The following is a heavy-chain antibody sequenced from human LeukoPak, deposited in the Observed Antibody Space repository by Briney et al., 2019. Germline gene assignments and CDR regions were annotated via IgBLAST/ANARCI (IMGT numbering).Heavy chain of an antibody. D-gene: IGHD6-6*01. CDR3: VPRGAGDSSFGMDV. CDR1: GYTFTSYA. Sequence: ASVKVSCKASGYTFTSYAMNWVRQAPGQGLEWMGSMDPRGGSTTYAQKFQGRVTMTRDTSTSTVYMELSSLRSDDTAVYYCVPRGAGDSSFGMDVWGQGTTVTVSS. V-gene: IGHV1-46*01. CDR2: MDPRGGST. J-gene: IGHJ6*02.